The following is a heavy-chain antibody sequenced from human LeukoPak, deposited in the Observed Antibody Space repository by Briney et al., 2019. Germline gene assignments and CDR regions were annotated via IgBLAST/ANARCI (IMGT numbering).Heavy chain of an antibody. CDR3: AGALFHYDSSGYDMGAYDI. J-gene: IGHJ3*02. V-gene: IGHV1-69*05. CDR1: GGTFSNYA. Sequence: PVKVACKASGGTFSNYALSWVRQAPGRGLEWMGGTTPIFGSAEYAQNFQGRVTVTTDESTSTAYMEMSSLRSDGTAVYYCAGALFHYDSSGYDMGAYDIWGQGTMVTVSS. CDR2: TTPIFGSA. D-gene: IGHD3-22*01.